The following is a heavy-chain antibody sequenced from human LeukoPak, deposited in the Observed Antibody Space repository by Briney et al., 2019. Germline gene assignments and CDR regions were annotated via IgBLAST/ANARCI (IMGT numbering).Heavy chain of an antibody. CDR3: ARDEKKYCSGGSCPAYFDY. CDR1: GYTFRHYG. D-gene: IGHD2-15*01. J-gene: IGHJ4*02. V-gene: IGHV1-18*01. CDR2: ISGGYNGDS. Sequence: GASVKVSCKTSGYTFRHYGISWVRQAPGQGLEWMAWISGGYNGDSNYALTLRGRLTMTTDTSTSTAYMELRSLRSDDTAVYYCARDEKKYCSGGSCPAYFDYWGQGTLVTVSS.